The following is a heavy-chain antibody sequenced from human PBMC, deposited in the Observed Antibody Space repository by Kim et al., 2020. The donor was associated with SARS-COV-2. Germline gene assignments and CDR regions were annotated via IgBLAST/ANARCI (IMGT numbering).Heavy chain of an antibody. Sequence: NPSLKSRVTIAVDTSKNQFSLKLSYVTAADTAVYYCARDGTGSGTFFDYWGQGTLVTVSS. CDR3: ARDGTGSGTFFDY. D-gene: IGHD3-10*01. V-gene: IGHV4-31*02. J-gene: IGHJ4*02.